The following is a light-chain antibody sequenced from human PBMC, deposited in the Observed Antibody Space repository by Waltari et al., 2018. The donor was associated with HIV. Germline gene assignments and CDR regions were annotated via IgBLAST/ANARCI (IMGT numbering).Light chain of an antibody. CDR1: SSNIGAGYD. J-gene: IGLJ1*01. Sequence: QSVLTQPPSVSGAPGQRVTISCNGSSSNIGAGYDVHWSQQLPGTAPKLLIYGNSNRPSGVPDRFSGSKSGTSASLAITGLQAEDEADYYCQSYDSSLSALYVFGTGTKVTVL. V-gene: IGLV1-40*01. CDR2: GNS. CDR3: QSYDSSLSALYV.